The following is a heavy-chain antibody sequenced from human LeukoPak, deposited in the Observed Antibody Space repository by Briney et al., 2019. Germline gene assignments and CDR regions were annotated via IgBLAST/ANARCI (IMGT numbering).Heavy chain of an antibody. CDR1: GGSFSGYY. Sequence: SETLSLTCAVCGGSFSGYYWSWIRQPPGKGLEWIGEINHSGSTNYNPSLKSRVTISVDTSKNQFSLKLSSVTAADTAVYYCARQFYSSSWYFDLWGRGTLVTVSS. J-gene: IGHJ2*01. CDR3: ARQFYSSSWYFDL. V-gene: IGHV4-34*01. CDR2: INHSGST. D-gene: IGHD6-13*01.